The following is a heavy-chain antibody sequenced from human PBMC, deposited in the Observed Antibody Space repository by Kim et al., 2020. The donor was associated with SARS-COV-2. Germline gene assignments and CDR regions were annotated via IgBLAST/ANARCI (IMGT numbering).Heavy chain of an antibody. V-gene: IGHV3-48*02. CDR3: VRDRMGGAFDM. CDR2: ITKSSTTI. CDR1: GFTFSAYD. J-gene: IGHJ3*02. Sequence: GGSLRLSCATSGFTFSAYDMNWVRQAPGKGLEWLSFITKSSTTIYYADSVEGRFTISRDNAKNSLFLQMNSLRDEDTALYYCVRDRMGGAFDMWGQRTM. D-gene: IGHD3-16*01.